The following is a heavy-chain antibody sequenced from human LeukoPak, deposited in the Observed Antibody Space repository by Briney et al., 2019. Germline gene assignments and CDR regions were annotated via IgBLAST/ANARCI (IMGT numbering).Heavy chain of an antibody. V-gene: IGHV1-2*02. CDR3: VRWRAAAKIFDY. D-gene: IGHD6-25*01. CDR1: GYTFTGYY. CDR2: INPNSGGT. J-gene: IGHJ4*02. Sequence: GASVKVSCKASGYTFTGYYMHWVRQAPGQGLEWMGWINPNSGGTNYAQKFQGRVTMTRDTSISTAYMELSRLRSDDTAVYYCVRWRAAAKIFDYWGQGTLVTVSS.